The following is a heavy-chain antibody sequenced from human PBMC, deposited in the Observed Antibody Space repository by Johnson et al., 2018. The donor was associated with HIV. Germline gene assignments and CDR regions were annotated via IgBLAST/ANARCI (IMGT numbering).Heavy chain of an antibody. CDR3: AKETRDSRSAFDI. CDR1: GFTFSSYG. V-gene: IGHV3-33*06. CDR2: MWYDGSNK. Sequence: QVQLVESGGGVVQPGRSLRLSCAASGFTFSSYGMHWVRQAPGKGLEWVAVMWYDGSNKYYADSVKGRFTISRANSKNTLYLQMTSLRAEDTAVYYCAKETRDSRSAFDIWGQGTMVTVSS. D-gene: IGHD3-22*01. J-gene: IGHJ3*02.